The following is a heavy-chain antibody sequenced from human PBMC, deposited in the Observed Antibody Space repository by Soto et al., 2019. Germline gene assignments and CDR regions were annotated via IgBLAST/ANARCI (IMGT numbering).Heavy chain of an antibody. CDR1: GFTFDDCA. D-gene: IGHD3-9*01. V-gene: IGHV3-9*01. CDR2: ISWDSATV. Sequence: LRLSCSASGFTFDDCAMHWVRQAPGKGPEWVSGISWDSATVGYAESVKGRFTITRDDAKNSLYLQMDSLRREDTALYYCVQGRYPTMATPLDNWGQGTPVTVSS. CDR3: VQGRYPTMATPLDN. J-gene: IGHJ4*02.